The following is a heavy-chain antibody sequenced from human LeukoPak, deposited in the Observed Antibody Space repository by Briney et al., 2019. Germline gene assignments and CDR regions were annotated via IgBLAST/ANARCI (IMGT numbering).Heavy chain of an antibody. J-gene: IGHJ6*03. V-gene: IGHV3-23*01. Sequence: GGSLRPSCAASGFTFSSYAMSWVRQAPGKGLEWVSAISGSGGSTYYADSVKGRFTSSRDNAKNSLYLQMNSLRAEDTAVYYCARVRVTLYYYYMDVWGKGTTVTISS. D-gene: IGHD5-18*01. CDR2: ISGSGGST. CDR3: ARVRVTLYYYYMDV. CDR1: GFTFSSYA.